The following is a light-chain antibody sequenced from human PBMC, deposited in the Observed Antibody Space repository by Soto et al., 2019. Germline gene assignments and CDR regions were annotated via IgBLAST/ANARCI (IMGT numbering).Light chain of an antibody. CDR2: SNN. CDR1: YSNLKTNT. V-gene: IGLV1-44*01. J-gene: IGLJ2*01. CDR3: GGWDDSLSGPV. Sequence: QSVLTQPPSASGTPGQRVSISCSGSYSNLKTNTVNWYQHLPGTAPKLLIFSNNQRPSGVPDRFSGSKSGTSASLAITGLRSEDETDYYCGGWDDSLSGPVFGGGTKLTVL.